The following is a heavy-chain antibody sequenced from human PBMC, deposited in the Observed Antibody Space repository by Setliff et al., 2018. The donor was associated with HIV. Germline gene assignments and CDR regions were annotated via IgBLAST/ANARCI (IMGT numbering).Heavy chain of an antibody. CDR2: IYTSGST. J-gene: IGHJ4*02. CDR3: ARLYYAISTAYVDGFDS. CDR1: GGSISSGSYY. Sequence: SETLSLTCTVSGGSISSGSYYWSWIRQPAGKGLEWIGHIYTSGSTSYNPSLKIRVSISVDTSKNQFSLRLSSVTAADSAVYYCARLYYAISTAYVDGFDSWGQGTLVTVSS. D-gene: IGHD3-9*01. V-gene: IGHV4-61*09.